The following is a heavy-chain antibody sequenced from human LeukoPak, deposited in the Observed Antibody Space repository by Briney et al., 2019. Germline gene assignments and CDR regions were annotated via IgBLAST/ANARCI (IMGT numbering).Heavy chain of an antibody. V-gene: IGHV3-7*05. CDR1: GFTFSTSW. J-gene: IGHJ3*02. CDR2: IKQDGSEK. CDR3: ARGSGGSGAFDI. Sequence: QPGRSLRLSCAASGFTFSTSWMSWVRQAPGKGLEWVANIKQDGSEKYYVDSVKGRFTISRDNAKKSLFLQMNSLRAEDTAVHYCARGSGGSGAFDIWGQGTMVTVSS.